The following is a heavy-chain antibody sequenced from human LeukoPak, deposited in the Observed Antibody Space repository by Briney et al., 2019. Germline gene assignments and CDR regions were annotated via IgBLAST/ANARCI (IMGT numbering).Heavy chain of an antibody. CDR1: GFTFSSYW. Sequence: QPGGSLRLSCAASGFTFSSYWMSWVRQAPGKGLEWVANIKQGGSEKYYVDSVKGRFTISRDNAKNSLYLQMNSLRAEDTAVYYCARDGDYDYVWGSYRYPPFDYWGQGTLVTVSS. V-gene: IGHV3-7*01. CDR2: IKQGGSEK. CDR3: ARDGDYDYVWGSYRYPPFDY. D-gene: IGHD3-16*02. J-gene: IGHJ4*02.